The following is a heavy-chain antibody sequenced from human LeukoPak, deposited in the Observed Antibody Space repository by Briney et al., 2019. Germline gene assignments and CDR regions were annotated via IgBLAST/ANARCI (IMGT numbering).Heavy chain of an antibody. CDR1: GDSSSSGSFH. D-gene: IGHD4/OR15-4a*01. J-gene: IGHJ4*02. V-gene: IGHV4-31*01. CDR3: ARVLRHHYFHF. CDR2: IYYSGTT. Sequence: PSETLSLTCTVSGDSSSSGSFHWIWIRQHPGKGLEWIGYIYYSGTTYYNPSLKSHITISVDTSKNQFSLKLSSVTAADTAVYYCARVLRHHYFHFWGQGTLVTVSS.